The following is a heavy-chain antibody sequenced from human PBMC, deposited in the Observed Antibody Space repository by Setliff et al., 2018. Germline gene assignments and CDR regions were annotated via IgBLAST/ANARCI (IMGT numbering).Heavy chain of an antibody. D-gene: IGHD1-26*01. CDR3: ARVPGGRFDY. CDR1: GYSISSGYY. Sequence: SETLSLTCAVSGYSISSGYYWGWIRQPPGKGLEWIGSIYHSGSTYYNPSLKSRVTISVDTPKNQFSLKLSSVTAADTAVYYCARVPGGRFDYWGQGTLVTVS. V-gene: IGHV4-38-2*01. CDR2: IYHSGST. J-gene: IGHJ4*02.